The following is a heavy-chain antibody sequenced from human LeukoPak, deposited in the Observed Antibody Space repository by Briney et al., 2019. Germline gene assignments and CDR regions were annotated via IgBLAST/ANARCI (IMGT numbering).Heavy chain of an antibody. V-gene: IGHV1-2*02. J-gene: IGHJ5*02. CDR1: GYTFTGYY. D-gene: IGHD2-15*01. CDR3: ARDPGVVVASNWFDP. CDR2: INPNSGGT. Sequence: GSSVKVSCKASGYTFTGYYMHWVRQAPGQGLEWMGWINPNSGGTNYAQKVQGRVTMTRDTSISTAYMELSRLRSDDTAVYYCARDPGVVVASNWFDPWGQGTLVTVSS.